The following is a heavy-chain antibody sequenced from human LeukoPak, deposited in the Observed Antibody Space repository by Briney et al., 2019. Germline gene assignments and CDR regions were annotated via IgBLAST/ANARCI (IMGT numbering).Heavy chain of an antibody. CDR1: GGSFSGYY. V-gene: IGHV4-34*01. J-gene: IGHJ5*02. CDR2: INHSGST. CDR3: ARLTAVVRGVPTGWFDP. D-gene: IGHD3-10*01. Sequence: SETLSLTCAVYGGSFSGYYWSWIRQPPGKGLEWIGEINHSGSTNYNPSLKSRVTISVDTSKNQFSLKLSSVTAADTAVYYCARLTAVVRGVPTGWFDPWGQGTLVTVSS.